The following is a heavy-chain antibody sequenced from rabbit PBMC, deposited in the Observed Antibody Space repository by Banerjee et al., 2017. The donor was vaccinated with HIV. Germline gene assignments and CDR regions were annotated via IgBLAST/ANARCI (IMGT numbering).Heavy chain of an antibody. CDR1: GFDFSSDA. CDR3: ARDLAAVTGWNFGL. Sequence: QEQLEESGGDLVKPEGSLTLTCKASGFDFSSDAMCWVRQAPGKGLEWIGITYNGDGSTYYASWAKGRFTISKTSSTTVTLQMTSLTAADTATYFCARDLAAVTGWNFGLWGPGTLVTVS. V-gene: IGHV1S45*01. D-gene: IGHD7-1*01. J-gene: IGHJ4*01. CDR2: TYNGDGST.